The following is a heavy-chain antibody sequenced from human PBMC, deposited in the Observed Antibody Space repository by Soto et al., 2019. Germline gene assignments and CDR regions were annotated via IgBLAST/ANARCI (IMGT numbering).Heavy chain of an antibody. CDR3: ARGGTHSSWYWRN. J-gene: IGHJ4*02. CDR2: IKQDGSEK. D-gene: IGHD6-13*01. CDR1: GFSLSSDW. V-gene: IGHV3-7*01. Sequence: PGGSLRLSCAASGFSLSSDWMSWVRQAPGKGPEWVANIKQDGSEKYYVDSVKGRFTISRDNAKSSLYLEMNSLRAEDTALYYCARGGTHSSWYWRNWGQGALVTVSS.